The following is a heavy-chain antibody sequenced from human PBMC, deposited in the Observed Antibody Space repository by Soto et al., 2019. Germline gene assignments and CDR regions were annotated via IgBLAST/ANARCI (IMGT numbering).Heavy chain of an antibody. CDR3: ARGALYYDFWSGYGRGGGMDV. Sequence: PSETLSLTCTVSGGSISSGDYYWSWIRQPPGKGLEWIGYIYYSGSTYYNPSLKSRVTISVDTSKNQFSLKLSSVTAADTAVYYCARGALYYDFWSGYGRGGGMDVWGRGTTVTVSS. CDR2: IYYSGST. V-gene: IGHV4-30-4*01. D-gene: IGHD3-3*01. J-gene: IGHJ6*02. CDR1: GGSISSGDYY.